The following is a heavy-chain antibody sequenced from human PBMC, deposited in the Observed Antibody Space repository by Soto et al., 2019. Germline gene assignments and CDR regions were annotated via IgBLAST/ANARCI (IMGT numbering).Heavy chain of an antibody. D-gene: IGHD3-10*01. CDR3: ARGVGRTVRGVNLYYYYAMDV. J-gene: IGHJ6*02. Sequence: QVQLVQSGAEVKTPGSSVKVSCKASGGSFTTYSISWVRQAPGQGLEWMEGIIPISGTPNYAQKFQGRVTITADKYTTTAYMELNSLRFEDTAVYYCARGVGRTVRGVNLYYYYAMDVWGQGTTVTVPS. CDR1: GGSFTTYS. V-gene: IGHV1-69*06. CDR2: IIPISGTP.